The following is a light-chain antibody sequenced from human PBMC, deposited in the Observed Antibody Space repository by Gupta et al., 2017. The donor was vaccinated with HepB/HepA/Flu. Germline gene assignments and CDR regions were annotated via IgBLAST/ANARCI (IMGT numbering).Light chain of an antibody. V-gene: IGKV3-20*01. CDR1: QSVSSSY. Sequence: VFTRSPGTLSFSPGQRATLSCRASQSVSSSYLAGYQQKPCQAPRLLIYGAASRATGIPDRCSGSGSGTDFTITISRLEPEDFAVYYCQQYGSAPPFTFGPGTKVDIK. J-gene: IGKJ3*01. CDR2: GAA. CDR3: QQYGSAPPFT.